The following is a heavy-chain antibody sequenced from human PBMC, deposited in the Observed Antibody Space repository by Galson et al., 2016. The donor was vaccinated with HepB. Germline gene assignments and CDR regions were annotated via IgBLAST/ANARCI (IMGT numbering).Heavy chain of an antibody. V-gene: IGHV3-9*01. CDR1: GFTFGDYA. Sequence: SLRLSCAASGFTFGDYAMHWVRQGPGKGLEWVSGISTSSGRKDYADSVKGRFTISRDNAKNSLYLQMNSLRNEDTALYYCVKEMSDVLAFLEGRQSGDLGAFNIWGQGTVVTVSS. CDR2: ISTSSGRK. J-gene: IGHJ3*02. CDR3: VKEMSDVLAFLEGRQSGDLGAFNI. D-gene: IGHD3-3*02.